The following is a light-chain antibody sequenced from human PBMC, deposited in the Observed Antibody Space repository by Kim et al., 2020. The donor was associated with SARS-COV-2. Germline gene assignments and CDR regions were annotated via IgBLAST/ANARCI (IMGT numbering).Light chain of an antibody. Sequence: QAVVTQSPSASASLGASVKLTCTLSSGHSSYVIAWHQQQPEKAPRYLMRLTSNGSHVKGAGIPDRFSGSSSGTERYLTISSLQSEDEADYFCQTWGTGIHVFGTGTKVTVL. J-gene: IGLJ1*01. V-gene: IGLV4-69*01. CDR2: LTSNGSH. CDR3: QTWGTGIHV. CDR1: SGHSSYV.